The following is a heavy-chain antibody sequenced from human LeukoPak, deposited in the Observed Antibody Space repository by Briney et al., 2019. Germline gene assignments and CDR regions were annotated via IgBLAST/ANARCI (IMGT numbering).Heavy chain of an antibody. V-gene: IGHV3-9*01. CDR2: ISWNSGSI. Sequence: PGGSLRLSCAASGFTFDDYAMHWVRQAPGKGLEWVSGISWNSGSIGYADSVKGRFTISRDNAKNSLYLQMNSLKTEDTALYYCAKGLGRGKWEPIDSWGQGTLVTVSS. CDR1: GFTFDDYA. J-gene: IGHJ4*02. D-gene: IGHD1-26*01. CDR3: AKGLGRGKWEPIDS.